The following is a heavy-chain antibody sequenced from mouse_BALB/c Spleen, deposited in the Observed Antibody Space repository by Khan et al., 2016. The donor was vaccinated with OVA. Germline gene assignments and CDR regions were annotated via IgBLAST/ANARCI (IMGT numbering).Heavy chain of an antibody. J-gene: IGHJ4*01. CDR1: GFSLTSYG. V-gene: IGHV2-6*02. D-gene: IGHD2-3*01. CDR2: IWSDGST. Sequence: VKLLESGPGLVAPSQSLSITCTVSGFSLTSYGVHWVRQPPGKGLEWLVVIWSDGSTNYNSVLKSRLSISKDNSKSQVFLKMNSLQTDDTAIYYCARGFDGYSSLYAMDYWGQGTSVTVSS. CDR3: ARGFDGYSSLYAMDY.